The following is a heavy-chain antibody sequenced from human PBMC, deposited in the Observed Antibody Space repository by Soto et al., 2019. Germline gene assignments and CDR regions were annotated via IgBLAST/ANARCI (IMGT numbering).Heavy chain of an antibody. J-gene: IGHJ4*02. Sequence: EVQLVESGGGLVQPGGSLRLSCAASGFTFSTYTMNWVRQAPGKGLEWVSSISSSSSYISYADSVKGRFTISRDNAKKSLYLQMNSLRADDTAVYYCARGLGLTAASLDYWGQGTLVTVSS. CDR1: GFTFSTYT. CDR3: ARGLGLTAASLDY. D-gene: IGHD2-21*02. V-gene: IGHV3-21*01. CDR2: ISSSSSYI.